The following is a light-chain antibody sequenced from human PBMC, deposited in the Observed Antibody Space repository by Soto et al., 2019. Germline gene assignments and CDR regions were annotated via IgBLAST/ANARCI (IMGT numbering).Light chain of an antibody. CDR2: SAS. CDR3: QQGHSTPYT. Sequence: DIQMTQSPYSLSASVGDSVTITCRASQNIRTYLNCYQQKPGRAPKLLIHSASALPSGVPSRFSGSGFGTEFTLTMSGLQPEDFATYYCQQGHSTPYTFGQGTKVEIK. J-gene: IGKJ2*01. V-gene: IGKV1-39*01. CDR1: QNIRTY.